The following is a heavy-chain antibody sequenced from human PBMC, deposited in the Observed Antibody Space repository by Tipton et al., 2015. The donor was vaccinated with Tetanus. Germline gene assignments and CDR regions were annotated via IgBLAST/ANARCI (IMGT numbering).Heavy chain of an antibody. V-gene: IGHV3-23*01. J-gene: IGHJ4*02. CDR2: ISGSRLTP. Sequence: GSLRLSCAASGFTFKSYTMNWVRQAPGNGLEWVAAISGSRLTPYYADSVKGRFTISRDNSKNTLSLQLNSLRADDTAIYYCARGMAEASNCGGDCYSDYWGQGTLVTVSS. CDR3: ARGMAEASNCGGDCYSDY. CDR1: GFTFKSYT. D-gene: IGHD2-21*02.